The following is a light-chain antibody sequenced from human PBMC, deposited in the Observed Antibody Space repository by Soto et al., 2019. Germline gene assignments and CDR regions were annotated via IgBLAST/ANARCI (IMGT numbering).Light chain of an antibody. CDR3: SSYTSSNTEV. J-gene: IGLJ1*01. V-gene: IGLV2-14*03. Sequence: SALTQPASLSWSPWQAVPLSRSGNRRVVGAYNYVSWYQHHPGKAPKLIIYDVSDRPSGVSNRFSASKSGSTASLTISVLQAEDEADYYCSSYTSSNTEVIGTGTKVTVL. CDR2: DVS. CDR1: RRVVGAYNY.